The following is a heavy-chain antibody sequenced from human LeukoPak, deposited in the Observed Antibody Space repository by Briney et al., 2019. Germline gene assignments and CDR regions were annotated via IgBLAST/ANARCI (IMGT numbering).Heavy chain of an antibody. CDR1: GYNFTTHG. CDR2: ISTYNRNS. CDR3: ARDNYAF. J-gene: IGHJ4*02. D-gene: IGHD3-16*01. Sequence: ASVKVSCKASGYNFTTHGISWVRQAPGQGLEWMGWISTYNRNSYYIQRLQGRVTMTTDTSTNTAYLELRSLTSDDTAIYYCARDNYAFWGQGTLVIVSS. V-gene: IGHV1-18*01.